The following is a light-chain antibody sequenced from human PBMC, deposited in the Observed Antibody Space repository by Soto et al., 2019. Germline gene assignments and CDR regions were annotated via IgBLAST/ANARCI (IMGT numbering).Light chain of an antibody. CDR3: QKRSNWALP. J-gene: IGKJ3*01. CDR2: DAS. Sequence: EIVLTQSPATLSLSPGERATLSCTASLNIRTYLAWYQQQPGQAPRLLIYDASNRATGFPARFSGSGSGTDFTPTNSLLEREYVAVYYCQKRSNWALPFGPGTTVVIK. V-gene: IGKV3-11*01. CDR1: LNIRTY.